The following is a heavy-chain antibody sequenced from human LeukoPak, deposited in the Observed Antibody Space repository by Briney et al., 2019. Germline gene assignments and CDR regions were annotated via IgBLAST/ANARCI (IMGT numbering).Heavy chain of an antibody. CDR1: GFTFSSYW. Sequence: RPGGSLRLSCAASGFTFSSYWMHWVRQAPGKGMLWVSGINSDGSSKSYADSVKGRFTISRDNAKNTLYLQMNSLRAEDTAVYYCARALMVRGDVPPGYWGQGTLVTVSS. CDR3: ARALMVRGDVPPGY. J-gene: IGHJ4*02. V-gene: IGHV3-74*01. CDR2: INSDGSSK. D-gene: IGHD3-10*01.